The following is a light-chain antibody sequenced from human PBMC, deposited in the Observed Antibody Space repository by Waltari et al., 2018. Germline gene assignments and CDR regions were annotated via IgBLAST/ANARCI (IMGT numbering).Light chain of an antibody. Sequence: EIVVTQSPATLSVSLGERDTLSCRASQGVRSDFPWYRQKPGQAPRLLIYGASTRATGVSARFSGSGSGTEFTLTITSLQSEDSAVYFCQQYNNWPLTFGGGTKVEIK. CDR2: GAS. CDR3: QQYNNWPLT. CDR1: QGVRSD. V-gene: IGKV3-15*01. J-gene: IGKJ4*01.